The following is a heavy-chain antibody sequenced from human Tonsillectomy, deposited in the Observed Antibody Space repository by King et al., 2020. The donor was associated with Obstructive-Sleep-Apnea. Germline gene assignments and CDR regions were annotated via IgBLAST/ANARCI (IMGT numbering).Heavy chain of an antibody. CDR2: ISSSCSMK. CDR1: GFTFSYYY. Sequence: VQLVESGGGLVKPGGSLRLSCAASGFTFSYYYMTWIRQAPGKGLEWGSYISSSCSMKYYADSVKGRFSNSRDNAKKSLYLQMNSLRAEDTAVYYCASSSGYFDYWGQGTLVTVSS. V-gene: IGHV3-11*01. D-gene: IGHD3-22*01. CDR3: ASSSGYFDY. J-gene: IGHJ4*02.